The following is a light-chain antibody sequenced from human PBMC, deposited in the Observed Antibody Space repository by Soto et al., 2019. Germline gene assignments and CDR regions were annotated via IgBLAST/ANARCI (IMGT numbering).Light chain of an antibody. J-gene: IGKJ5*01. CDR1: QSVRTNY. CDR2: GAS. CDR3: QQRSNWPPIT. V-gene: IGKV3D-20*02. Sequence: EIVLTQSPGTLSLSPGERATLSCRASQSVRTNYLAWYKQKPGQAPRLLIYGASSRATGIPDRFSGSGSGTDFTLTISRLEPEDSAVYYCQQRSNWPPITFGQGTRLEIK.